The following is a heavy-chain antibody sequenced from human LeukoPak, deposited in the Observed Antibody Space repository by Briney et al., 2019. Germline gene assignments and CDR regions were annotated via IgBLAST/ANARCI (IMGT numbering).Heavy chain of an antibody. Sequence: SETLSLTCAVYGGSFSGYYWSWIRQPPGKGLEWIGEINHRGSTNYNPSLKSRVTISVDRSKNQFSLKLSSVTAADKAVYYCARDPTGIVVVPAADTDAFDIWGQGTMVTVSS. CDR3: ARDPTGIVVVPAADTDAFDI. D-gene: IGHD2-2*01. J-gene: IGHJ3*02. CDR2: INHRGST. CDR1: GGSFSGYY. V-gene: IGHV4-34*01.